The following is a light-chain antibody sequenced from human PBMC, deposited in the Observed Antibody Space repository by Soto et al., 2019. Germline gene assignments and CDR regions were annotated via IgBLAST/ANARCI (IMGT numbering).Light chain of an antibody. CDR2: LGS. CDR1: QSLTHSSGYNY. Sequence: EIVLTQSPLSLFVSPGEPASISCRSSQSLTHSSGYNYLDWYLLKPGQPPQLLIYLGSNRGSGVPDRFSASGSGTDFTLTISRVETEDAGFYFCMQPLQTLITCGQGTRLEIQ. V-gene: IGKV2-28*01. CDR3: MQPLQTLIT. J-gene: IGKJ5*01.